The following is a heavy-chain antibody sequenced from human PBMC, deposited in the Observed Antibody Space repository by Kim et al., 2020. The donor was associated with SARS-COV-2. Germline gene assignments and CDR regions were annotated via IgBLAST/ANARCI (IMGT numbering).Heavy chain of an antibody. J-gene: IGHJ4*02. Sequence: GGSLRLSCAASGFTFSSYHMHWVRQAPGKGLEWVAVIANDGSDKYYVDSVKGRFTISRDNSKNTLYLQMNSLRAEDTAVYHCARTIGEGGFDYWGQGTLVTVSS. V-gene: IGHV3-30*04. CDR1: GFTFSSYH. D-gene: IGHD4-17*01. CDR2: IANDGSDK. CDR3: ARTIGEGGFDY.